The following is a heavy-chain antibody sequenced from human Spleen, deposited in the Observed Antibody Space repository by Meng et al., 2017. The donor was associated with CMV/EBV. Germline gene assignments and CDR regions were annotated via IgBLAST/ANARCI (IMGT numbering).Heavy chain of an antibody. CDR2: IYWNDAK. CDR1: GLSLNTPGVG. V-gene: IGHV2-5*01. D-gene: IGHD3-9*01. Sequence: GLSLNTPGVGGGWIRQPPGKALEWLAVIYWNDAKLYSPSLKSRLTIRKDTSRNQVVLTMTNMDPVDTATYYCARPFHFDSSGYFFDYWGQGALVTVSS. J-gene: IGHJ4*02. CDR3: ARPFHFDSSGYFFDY.